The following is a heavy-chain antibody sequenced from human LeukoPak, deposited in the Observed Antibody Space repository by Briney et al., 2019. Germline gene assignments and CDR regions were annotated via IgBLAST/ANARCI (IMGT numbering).Heavy chain of an antibody. D-gene: IGHD2-21*01. CDR2: IHISGTT. CDR3: ARGLHYSGAGRTFDS. J-gene: IGHJ4*02. Sequence: PSETLSLTCTVSGGSISDYYWSWVRQPAGKGLEWIGRIHISGTTHYHPSLKSRVTMSIDTSKNQFSLKLSSVTAADTATYFCARGLHYSGAGRTFDSWGQGTLVTVSS. CDR1: GGSISDYY. V-gene: IGHV4-4*07.